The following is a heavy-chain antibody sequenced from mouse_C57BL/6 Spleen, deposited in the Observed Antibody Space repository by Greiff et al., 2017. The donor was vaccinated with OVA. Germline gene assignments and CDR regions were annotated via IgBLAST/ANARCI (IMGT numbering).Heavy chain of an antibody. J-gene: IGHJ1*03. D-gene: IGHD2-4*01. CDR2: SRNKANDYTT. CDR3: ARDAAYDYDRDWYFDV. Sequence: EVQLVESGGGLVQSGRSLRLSCATSGFTFSDFYMEWVRQAPGKGLEWIAASRNKANDYTTEYSASVKGRFIVSRDTSQSILYLQMNALRAEDTAIYYCARDAAYDYDRDWYFDVWGTGTTVTVSS. CDR1: GFTFSDFY. V-gene: IGHV7-1*01.